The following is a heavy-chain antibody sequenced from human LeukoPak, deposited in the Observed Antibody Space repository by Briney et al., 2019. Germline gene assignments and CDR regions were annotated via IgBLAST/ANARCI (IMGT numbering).Heavy chain of an antibody. CDR2: SYNTGIT. J-gene: IGHJ4*02. V-gene: IGHV4-61*08. Sequence: SETLSLTCTVSGVSVSSGGYYWSWIRQPPGKGLEWIGYSYNTGITNYNPSLESRVTIALDTPKNQFSLNLRSVTAADTAVYFCARVRWGNPLEKEHYWGQGTLVTVFS. CDR1: GVSVSSGGYY. CDR3: ARVRWGNPLEKEHY. D-gene: IGHD3-16*01.